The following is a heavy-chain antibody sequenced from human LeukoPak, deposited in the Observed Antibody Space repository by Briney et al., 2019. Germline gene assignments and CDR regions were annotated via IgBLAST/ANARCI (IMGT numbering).Heavy chain of an antibody. CDR1: GGSISSYY. J-gene: IGHJ4*02. Sequence: KPSETLSLTCTVSGGSISSYYWSWIRQPPGKGLEWIGYIYYSGSTNYNPSLKSRVTMSVDTSENQFSLTVDLSYVTAADTAVYYCARGTWHTGQIDYWGQGTLVTVSS. V-gene: IGHV4-59*12. CDR2: IYYSGST. D-gene: IGHD1-1*01. CDR3: ARGTWHTGQIDY.